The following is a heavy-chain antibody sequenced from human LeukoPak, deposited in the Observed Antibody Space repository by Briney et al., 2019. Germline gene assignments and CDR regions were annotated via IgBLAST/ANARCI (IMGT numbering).Heavy chain of an antibody. V-gene: IGHV1-18*01. CDR3: ATELGDY. CDR2: ISAYNGNK. D-gene: IGHD1-26*01. Sequence: ASVKVSCKASGYTFTSYGISWVRQAPGQGLEWMGWISAYNGNKNYAQKFQGTFTMTTDTSTSTAYMELKSLRSDDTAVFYCATELGDYWGQGTLVTVSS. CDR1: GYTFTSYG. J-gene: IGHJ4*02.